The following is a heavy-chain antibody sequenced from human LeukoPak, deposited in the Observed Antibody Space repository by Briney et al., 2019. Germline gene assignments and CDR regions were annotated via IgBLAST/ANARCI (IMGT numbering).Heavy chain of an antibody. V-gene: IGHV1-2*02. CDR1: GYTFTGYY. Sequence: GASVKVSCKASGYTFTGYYMHWVRQAPGQGLEWMGWINPNSGGTNYAQKFQGRVTMTRDTSISTAYMELSRLRSDDTAVYYCAREGENLGTERGYYYMDVWGKGTTVTVSS. CDR3: AREGENLGTERGYYYMDV. J-gene: IGHJ6*03. CDR2: INPNSGGT. D-gene: IGHD3-16*01.